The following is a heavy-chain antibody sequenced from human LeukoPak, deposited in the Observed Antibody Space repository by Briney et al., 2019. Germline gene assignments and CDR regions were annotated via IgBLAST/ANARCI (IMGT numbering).Heavy chain of an antibody. Sequence: PGGSLRLSCAASGFIFSSYSMNWVRQAPGKGLEWVASISSSSSYIYYADSMKGRFTISRDNAKNSLYLQMNSLRVEDTAVYYCARDLYLSTAMVTGILAYWGQGTLVTVSS. CDR1: GFIFSSYS. V-gene: IGHV3-21*01. D-gene: IGHD5-18*01. CDR2: ISSSSSYI. J-gene: IGHJ4*02. CDR3: ARDLYLSTAMVTGILAY.